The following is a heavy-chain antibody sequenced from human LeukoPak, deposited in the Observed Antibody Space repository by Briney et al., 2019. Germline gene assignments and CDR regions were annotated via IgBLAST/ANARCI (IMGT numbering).Heavy chain of an antibody. CDR2: ISGSGDST. D-gene: IGHD2-21*02. V-gene: IGHV3-23*01. CDR3: AKEIYCIGDCLTDDP. J-gene: IGHJ5*02. Sequence: PGGSLRLSCAASGFTFTTYAMSWVRQAPGKGLEWVSTISGSGDSTYYADSVKGRITISRDNSKNTLYLQMNSLRAEDTAVYYCAKEIYCIGDCLTDDPWGQGTLVTVSS. CDR1: GFTFTTYA.